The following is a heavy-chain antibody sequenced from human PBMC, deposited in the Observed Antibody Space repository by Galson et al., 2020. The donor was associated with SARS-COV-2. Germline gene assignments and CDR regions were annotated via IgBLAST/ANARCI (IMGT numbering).Heavy chain of an antibody. CDR3: AGEAFPQGADTALVTLFGMSVTTQKGFDR. Sequence: GRSLRLSSAPSGFTFNTNNTHCDRQPPNRGLEWVALIPYDGSNKYYTDSVKDRFTISRDNSKNTLFLQMTSLRDEDTAVYCCAGEAFPQGADTALVTLFGMSVTTQKGFDRWSQGTLVTVSS. CDR2: IPYDGSNK. D-gene: IGHD5-18*01. J-gene: IGHJ5*02. V-gene: IGHV3-30*10. CDR1: GFTFNTNN.